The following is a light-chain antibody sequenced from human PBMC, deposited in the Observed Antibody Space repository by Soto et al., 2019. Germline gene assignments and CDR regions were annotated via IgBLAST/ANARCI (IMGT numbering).Light chain of an antibody. Sequence: DIQMTQSPSSLSASVGDRVTITCRASESISNDLHWYQQKPGKAPKILIYAASTLQCGVPSRFSGSGSGTYFTLTISSVQPQDFATYYCQQSYTASPYTFGQGTKLQIK. CDR1: ESISND. V-gene: IGKV1-39*01. CDR2: AAS. CDR3: QQSYTASPYT. J-gene: IGKJ2*01.